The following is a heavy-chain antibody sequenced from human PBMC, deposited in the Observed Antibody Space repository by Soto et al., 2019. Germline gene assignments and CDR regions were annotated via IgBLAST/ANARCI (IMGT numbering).Heavy chain of an antibody. D-gene: IGHD3-3*01. CDR1: GLTFSSYA. CDR2: ISGSGGST. Sequence: GGSLRLSCAASGLTFSSYAMSWVRQAPGKGLEWVSAISGSGGSTYYADSVKGRFTISRDNSKNTLYLQMNSLRAEDTAVYYCAKDQDYDFWSGYSDYWGQGTLVTVSS. CDR3: AKDQDYDFWSGYSDY. V-gene: IGHV3-23*01. J-gene: IGHJ4*02.